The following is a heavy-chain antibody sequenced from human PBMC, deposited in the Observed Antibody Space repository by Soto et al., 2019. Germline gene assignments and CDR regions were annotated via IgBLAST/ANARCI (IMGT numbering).Heavy chain of an antibody. CDR1: GGTFSSYT. CDR2: IIPIFCTA. Sequence: QVQLVQSGAEVKKPASSVKVSCKPSGGTFSSYTISWVRQAPGQGLEWMGGIIPIFCTANYAQKFQGRVTITADESTSTAYMELSSLRSEDTAVYYCARESRYCSGGSCYFLPGIDYWGQGTLVTVSS. D-gene: IGHD2-15*01. CDR3: ARESRYCSGGSCYFLPGIDY. V-gene: IGHV1-69*12. J-gene: IGHJ4*02.